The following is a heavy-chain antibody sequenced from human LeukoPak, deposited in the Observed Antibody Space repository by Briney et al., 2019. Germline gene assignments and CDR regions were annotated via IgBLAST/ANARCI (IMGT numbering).Heavy chain of an antibody. Sequence: SETLSLTCAVYGGSFSGYYWSWIRQPPGKGLEWIGEINHSGSTNYNPSLKSRVTISVDTSKNQFSLKLSSVTAADTAVYYCARHRLQGDPDYWGQGTLVTVSS. CDR3: ARHRLQGDPDY. J-gene: IGHJ4*02. CDR2: INHSGST. V-gene: IGHV4-34*01. D-gene: IGHD2-21*02. CDR1: GGSFSGYY.